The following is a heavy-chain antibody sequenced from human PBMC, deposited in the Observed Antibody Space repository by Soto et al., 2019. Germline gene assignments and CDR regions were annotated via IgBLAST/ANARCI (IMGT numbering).Heavy chain of an antibody. CDR3: ARLDGYNQGGQYFDY. D-gene: IGHD5-12*01. Sequence: QVQLLESGPGLVKPSETLSLTCTVSGGSISSYYWSWIRQPPGKGLEWIGYIYYSGSTNYNPSLKSRVTISVDTSKNQFSLKLSSVTAADTAVYYCARLDGYNQGGQYFDYWGQGTLVTVSS. CDR2: IYYSGST. J-gene: IGHJ4*02. V-gene: IGHV4-59*01. CDR1: GGSISSYY.